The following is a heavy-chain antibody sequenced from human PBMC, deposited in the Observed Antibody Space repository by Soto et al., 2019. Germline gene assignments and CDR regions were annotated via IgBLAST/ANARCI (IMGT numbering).Heavy chain of an antibody. CDR1: GFTFNNFA. CDR3: AKDYGGSYYRDGGFDY. CDR2: ISGSGGPT. Sequence: EVQLLESGGGLVQPGGSLRLSCAASGFTFNNFAMSWVRQAPGKGLEWVSSISGSGGPTYYADSVKGRFTISRENSKNTLHLQMKSLRAEDTAVYYCAKDYGGSYYRDGGFDYWGQGTLVTVSS. D-gene: IGHD1-26*01. V-gene: IGHV3-23*01. J-gene: IGHJ4*02.